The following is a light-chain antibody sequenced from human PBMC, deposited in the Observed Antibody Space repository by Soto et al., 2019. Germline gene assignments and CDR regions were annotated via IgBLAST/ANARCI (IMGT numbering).Light chain of an antibody. CDR1: DIASKS. Sequence: SELTQPPSVSVAPGQTARISCGGNDIASKSVHWSQQKPGQAPVLVVYDDNDRPSGIPERLSGSNSGDTATLTISRVEAGDEADYYCQVWDSSSDHYVFGSGTKVTVL. V-gene: IGLV3-21*02. CDR3: QVWDSSSDHYV. J-gene: IGLJ1*01. CDR2: DDN.